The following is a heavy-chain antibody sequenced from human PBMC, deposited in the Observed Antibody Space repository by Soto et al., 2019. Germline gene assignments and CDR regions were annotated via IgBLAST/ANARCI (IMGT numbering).Heavy chain of an antibody. J-gene: IGHJ4*02. D-gene: IGHD2-2*01. CDR2: INAYNGNT. Sequence: QVQLVQSGAEVKKPGASVKVSCKASGYTFTSYAISWVRQAPGQGLEWMGWINAYNGNTNYAQKLQSRVTMTTDTPTRTADMELRSLRSDDTAVYYCARDGPPMDYWGQGTLVTVSS. V-gene: IGHV1-18*01. CDR3: ARDGPPMDY. CDR1: GYTFTSYA.